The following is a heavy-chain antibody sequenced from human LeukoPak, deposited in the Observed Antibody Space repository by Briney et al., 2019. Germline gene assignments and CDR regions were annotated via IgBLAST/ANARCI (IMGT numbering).Heavy chain of an antibody. J-gene: IGHJ4*02. Sequence: GGSLRLSCAASGFIVSSNYMSWVRQAPGKGLEWVSVIYSGGSTYYADSVKGRFTISRDNSKNTLYLQMNSLRAEDTAVYYCAKGFSRLVPAAPFDYWGQGTLVTVSS. D-gene: IGHD2-2*01. V-gene: IGHV3-53*01. CDR1: GFIVSSNY. CDR3: AKGFSRLVPAAPFDY. CDR2: IYSGGST.